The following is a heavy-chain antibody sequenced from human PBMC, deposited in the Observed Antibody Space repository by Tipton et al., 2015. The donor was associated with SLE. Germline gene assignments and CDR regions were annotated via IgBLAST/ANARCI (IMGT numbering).Heavy chain of an antibody. J-gene: IGHJ6*03. CDR2: MYYSGAT. D-gene: IGHD3-10*01. CDR1: GGSISSSTYY. Sequence: TLSLTCTVSGGSISSSTYYWGWVRQPPGKGLEWIGSMYYSGATYLNPSLKSRITLSEDTSKNQLSLKLKSVTAADTAVYFCAGRSGTNYRLYYYMDVWGKGTTVTVTS. V-gene: IGHV4-39*01. CDR3: AGRSGTNYRLYYYMDV.